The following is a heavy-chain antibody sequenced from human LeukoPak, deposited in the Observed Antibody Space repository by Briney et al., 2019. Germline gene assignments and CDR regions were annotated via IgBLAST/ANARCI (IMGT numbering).Heavy chain of an antibody. CDR3: ARVRVPGEKRDAFDI. CDR2: INPSGGST. D-gene: IGHD1-14*01. CDR1: GYTFTGYY. J-gene: IGHJ3*02. Sequence: GASVKVSCKASGYTFTGYYMRWVRQAPGQGLEWMGIINPSGGSTTYAQKFQDRVTMTRAMSTSTVYMELSSLRSEDTAVYYCARVRVPGEKRDAFDIWGQGTMVTVSS. V-gene: IGHV1-46*01.